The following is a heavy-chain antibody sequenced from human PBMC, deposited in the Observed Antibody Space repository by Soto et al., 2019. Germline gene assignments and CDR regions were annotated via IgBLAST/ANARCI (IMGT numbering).Heavy chain of an antibody. Sequence: GGSLRLPWDAPGFPLTSYWLQRVRQAPGKGLGWVSRINFEGSGTSYADSEKGRFTTSRDNAKLTLHLEMNSLRAVDTAVYFCAISSHGLPFEHWGQGTLVTVSS. CDR1: GFPLTSYW. V-gene: IGHV3-74*01. CDR2: INFEGSGT. J-gene: IGHJ1*01. CDR3: AISSHGLPFEH. D-gene: IGHD6-19*01.